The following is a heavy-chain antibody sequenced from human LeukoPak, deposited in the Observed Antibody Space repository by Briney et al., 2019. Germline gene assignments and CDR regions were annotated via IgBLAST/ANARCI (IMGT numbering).Heavy chain of an antibody. CDR2: IWYDGSNK. D-gene: IGHD3-10*01. CDR3: AKDILYYYGSGSPEDYYYYGMYV. Sequence: GRSLRLSCAASGFTFSSYGMHWVRQAPGKGLEWVAVIWYDGSNKYYADSVKGRFTISRDNSKNTLYLQMNSLRAEDTAVYCCAKDILYYYGSGSPEDYYYYGMYVWGQGTTVTVSS. V-gene: IGHV3-33*06. J-gene: IGHJ6*02. CDR1: GFTFSSYG.